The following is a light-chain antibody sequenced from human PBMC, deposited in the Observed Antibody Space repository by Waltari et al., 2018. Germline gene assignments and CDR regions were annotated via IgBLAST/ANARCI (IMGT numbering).Light chain of an antibody. Sequence: EFVLTQSPGTLSLSLGERATVSCRASQRVSRALAWYQQKPGQAPRLLIYGASTRATGIPDRFSGSGSGTDFSLTISRLEPDDFAVYYCQHYLRLPVTFGQGTTVEI. CDR2: GAS. CDR3: QHYLRLPVT. CDR1: QRVSRA. J-gene: IGKJ1*01. V-gene: IGKV3-20*01.